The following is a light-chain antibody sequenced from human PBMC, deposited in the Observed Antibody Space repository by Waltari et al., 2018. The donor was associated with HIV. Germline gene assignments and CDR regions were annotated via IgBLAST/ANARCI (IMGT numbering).Light chain of an antibody. J-gene: IGLJ1*01. CDR2: EVS. V-gene: IGLV2-14*01. CDR3: SSYTSSSTRV. CDR1: SSDVGGYNY. Sequence: QSALTQPASVPGSPGQSITISCTGTSSDVGGYNYVSWYHQHPGKAPKLMIYEVSNRPSGVSNRFSGSKSGNTASLTISGLQAEDEADYYCSSYTSSSTRVFGTGTKVTVL.